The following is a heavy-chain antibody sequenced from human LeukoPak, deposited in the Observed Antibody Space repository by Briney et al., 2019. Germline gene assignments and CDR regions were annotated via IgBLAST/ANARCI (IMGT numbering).Heavy chain of an antibody. CDR3: AREKTSGYSSGWYARWFDP. D-gene: IGHD6-19*01. CDR1: GGSISSGDYY. CDR2: IYYSGST. V-gene: IGHV4-61*08. J-gene: IGHJ5*02. Sequence: SETLSLTCTVSGGSISSGDYYWSWIRQPPGKGLEWIGYIYYSGSTNYNPSLKSRVTISVDTSKNQFSLKLSSVTAADTAVYYCAREKTSGYSSGWYARWFDPWGQGTLVTVSS.